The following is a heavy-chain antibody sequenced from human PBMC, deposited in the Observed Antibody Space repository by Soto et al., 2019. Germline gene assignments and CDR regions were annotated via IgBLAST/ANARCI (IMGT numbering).Heavy chain of an antibody. D-gene: IGHD1-1*01. V-gene: IGHV1-18*01. CDR3: ARWRYGDY. CDR2: ISAHNGNT. J-gene: IGHJ4*02. CDR1: GYAFTTYG. Sequence: QVHLVQSGAEVKKPGASVKVSCKGSGYAFTTYGITWVRQAPGQGLEWMGWISAHNGNTKYAQKRQGRVTVTRETPTSAAYMELRSRRSEDTSVYYCARWRYGDYWGQGALFTVSS.